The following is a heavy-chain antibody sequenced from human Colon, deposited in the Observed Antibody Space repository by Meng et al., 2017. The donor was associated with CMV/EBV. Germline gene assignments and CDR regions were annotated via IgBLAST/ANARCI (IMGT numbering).Heavy chain of an antibody. V-gene: IGHV3-11*04. CDR1: GFTFNDYY. D-gene: IGHD3-3*01. CDR3: ARGESIFEVVPRYGMDV. J-gene: IGHJ6*02. CDR2: INSGARTI. Sequence: GESLKISCTASGFTFNDYYMTWIRQAPGKGLEWLAYINSGARTIYYADSVKGRFTISRDNAKNSLYLEMNSLRTGDTAIYYCARGESIFEVVPRYGMDVWGQGTTVTVSS.